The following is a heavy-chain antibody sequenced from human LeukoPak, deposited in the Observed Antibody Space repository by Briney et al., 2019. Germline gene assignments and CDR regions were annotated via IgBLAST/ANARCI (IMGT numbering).Heavy chain of an antibody. Sequence: SQTLSLTCTVSGGAISSGDYYWSWIRQPPGKGLEWIGYIYYSGSTYYNPSLKSRVTISVDTSKNQFSLKLSSVTAADTALYYCARHGGSSGWYNFDYWGQGTLVTVSS. CDR3: ARHGGSSGWYNFDY. CDR2: IYYSGST. D-gene: IGHD6-13*01. J-gene: IGHJ4*02. CDR1: GGAISSGDYY. V-gene: IGHV4-30-4*01.